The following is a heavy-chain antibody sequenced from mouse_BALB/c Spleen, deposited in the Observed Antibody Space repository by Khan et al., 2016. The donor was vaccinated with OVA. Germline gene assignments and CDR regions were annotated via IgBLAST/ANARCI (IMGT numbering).Heavy chain of an antibody. Sequence: QVQLKQSGPGLVAPSQSLSITCSVSGFSLTGYGVNWVRQPPGKGLEWLGMIWGDGSTDSNSALKSRLSISKDNSTSQVFLKMNSLQTDDTAMYYCARAYYGNYREAMDFWGQGTSVTVSS. CDR3: ARAYYGNYREAMDF. CDR2: IWGDGST. D-gene: IGHD2-10*01. CDR1: GFSLTGYG. V-gene: IGHV2-6-7*01. J-gene: IGHJ4*01.